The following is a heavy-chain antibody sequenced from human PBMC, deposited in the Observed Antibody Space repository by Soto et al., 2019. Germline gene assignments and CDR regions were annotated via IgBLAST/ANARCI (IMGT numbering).Heavy chain of an antibody. CDR3: ARTRYYDFWSGYSQRPICYYYYGMDV. CDR2: ISAYNGNT. V-gene: IGHV1-18*01. D-gene: IGHD3-3*01. J-gene: IGHJ6*02. Sequence: GASVKVSCKASGYTFTSYGISWVRQAPGQGLEWMGWISAYNGNTNYAQKLQGRVTMTTDTSTSTAYMELRSLRSDDTAVYYCARTRYYDFWSGYSQRPICYYYYGMDVWGQGTTVTVSS. CDR1: GYTFTSYG.